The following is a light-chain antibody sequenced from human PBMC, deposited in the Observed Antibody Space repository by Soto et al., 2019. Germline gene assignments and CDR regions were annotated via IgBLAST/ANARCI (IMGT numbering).Light chain of an antibody. CDR1: QSVSSN. CDR3: QQYNNWPPYT. J-gene: IGKJ2*01. Sequence: EKVMTQSPATLSVSPGERATLSCRASQSVSSNSAWYQQKPGQAPRLLIYGASTRATGIPARFSGSGSGTEFTLTISSLQSEDFAVYYCQQYNNWPPYTFGQGTKLEIK. CDR2: GAS. V-gene: IGKV3-15*01.